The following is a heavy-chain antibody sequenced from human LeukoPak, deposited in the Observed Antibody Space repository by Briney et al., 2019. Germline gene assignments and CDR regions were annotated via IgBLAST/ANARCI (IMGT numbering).Heavy chain of an antibody. CDR2: LNCNSGGT. CDR3: ARDWFVDSGDDPFPFDY. Sequence: ASVKVSCKASGYTFTGFYIHWVRQAPGQGLEWMGWLNCNSGGTNYAQKFQGRVTMTRDTSISTAYLELNRLTSDDTAIYSCARDWFVDSGDDPFPFDYWGQGTLVSVSS. V-gene: IGHV1-2*02. CDR1: GYTFTGFY. J-gene: IGHJ4*02. D-gene: IGHD5-12*01.